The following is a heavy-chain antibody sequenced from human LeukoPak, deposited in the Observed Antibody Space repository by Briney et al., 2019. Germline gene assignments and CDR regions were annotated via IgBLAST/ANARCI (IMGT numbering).Heavy chain of an antibody. CDR2: IYYSGST. J-gene: IGHJ4*02. D-gene: IGHD3-3*01. CDR1: GGSISSSSYY. CDR3: ARQRRTILY. V-gene: IGHV4-39*07. Sequence: PSETLSLTCTVSGGSISSSSYYWGWIRQPPGKGLEWIGSIYYSGSTYYNPSLKSRVTISVDTSKNQFSLKLSSVTAADTAVYYCARQRRTILYWGQGTLVTVSS.